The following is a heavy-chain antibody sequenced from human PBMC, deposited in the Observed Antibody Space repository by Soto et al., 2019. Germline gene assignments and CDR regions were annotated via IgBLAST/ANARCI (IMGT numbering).Heavy chain of an antibody. CDR3: ARGGLGTFLLDY. Sequence: EVQLVESGGGSVQPGGSLRLSCAASGFTFSSHWVHCVRQVPGKGLVWLSRINPDGTMTNYADSVKGRFAISRDTAENTVYLHMNSLRVEDSAAYYCARGGLGTFLLDYWGQGTLVSVSS. D-gene: IGHD3-16*01. CDR2: INPDGTMT. CDR1: GFTFSSHW. J-gene: IGHJ4*02. V-gene: IGHV3-74*01.